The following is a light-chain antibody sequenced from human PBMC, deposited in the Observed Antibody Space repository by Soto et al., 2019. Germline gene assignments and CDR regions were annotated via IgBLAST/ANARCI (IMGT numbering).Light chain of an antibody. CDR3: TSYRRGPLYV. CDR2: DVN. J-gene: IGLJ1*01. CDR1: SSYVGDSTY. V-gene: IGLV2-14*03. Sequence: VLTQPASGTGSPGESITVSCTELSSYVGDSTYVSWYQQHPGKAPRLIISDVNDRPSGVSPRFSGSKSGNTASLTISGLQPEDEALYFCTSYRRGPLYVFGNGNKGTVL.